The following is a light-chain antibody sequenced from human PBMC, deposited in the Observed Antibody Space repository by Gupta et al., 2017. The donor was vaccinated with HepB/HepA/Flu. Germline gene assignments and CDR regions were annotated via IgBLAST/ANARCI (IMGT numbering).Light chain of an antibody. CDR3: QQSDSAPLT. CDR2: YAS. Sequence: DIQMTQSPSSLSASVRDRVTITCRASQSISNYLNWYQQKPGKAPKLLIYYASSLQSGVPSRFSGSGSGTDFTLTISSLQPEDFAIYYCQQSDSAPLTFGGGTKVEIK. CDR1: QSISNY. J-gene: IGKJ4*01. V-gene: IGKV1-39*01.